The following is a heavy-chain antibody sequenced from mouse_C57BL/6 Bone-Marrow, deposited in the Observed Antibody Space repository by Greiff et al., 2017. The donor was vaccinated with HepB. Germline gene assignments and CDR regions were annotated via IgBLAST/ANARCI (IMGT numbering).Heavy chain of an antibody. CDR2: IYPRSGNT. J-gene: IGHJ3*01. CDR3: ARWGLRWFAY. D-gene: IGHD2-4*01. V-gene: IGHV1-81*01. CDR1: GYTFTSYG. Sequence: VQLVESGAELARPGASVKLSCKASGYTFTSYGISWVKQRTGQGLEWIGEIYPRSGNTYYNEKFKGKATLTADKSSSTAYMELRSLTSEDSAVYFCARWGLRWFAYWGQGTLVTVSA.